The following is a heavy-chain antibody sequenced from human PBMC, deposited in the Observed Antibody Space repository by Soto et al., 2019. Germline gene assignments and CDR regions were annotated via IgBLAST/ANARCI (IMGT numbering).Heavy chain of an antibody. Sequence: GGSLRLSCAASGFTFSSYSMNWVRQAPGKGLEWVSYISSSSSTIYYADSVKGRFTISGDNAKNSLYLQMNSLRDEDTAVYYCARDPTTRVVPAATTDINFDYWGQGTLVTVSS. CDR2: ISSSSSTI. CDR3: ARDPTTRVVPAATTDINFDY. V-gene: IGHV3-48*02. CDR1: GFTFSSYS. J-gene: IGHJ4*02. D-gene: IGHD2-2*01.